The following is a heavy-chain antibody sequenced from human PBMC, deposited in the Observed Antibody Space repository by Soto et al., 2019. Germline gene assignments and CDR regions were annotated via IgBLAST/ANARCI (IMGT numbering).Heavy chain of an antibody. CDR2: IDPSDSYT. J-gene: IGHJ4*02. CDR1: GYSFTSYW. V-gene: IGHV5-10-1*03. CDR3: ATRFGITGTFRGRGDY. D-gene: IGHD1-7*01. Sequence: EVQLVQSGAEVKKPGESLRISCKGSGYSFTSYWISWVRQMPGKGLEWMGRIDPSDSYTNYSPSFQGHVTISADKSISTAYLQWSSLKASDTAMYYCATRFGITGTFRGRGDYWGQGTLVTVSS.